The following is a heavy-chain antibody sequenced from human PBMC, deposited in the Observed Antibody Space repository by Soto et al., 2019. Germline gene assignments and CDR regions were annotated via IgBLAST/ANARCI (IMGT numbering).Heavy chain of an antibody. CDR1: GYTFTSYG. V-gene: IGHV1-18*01. CDR3: ASYHLNSYYYGMDV. Sequence: QVQVVQSGAAVKKPGASVKVSCKASGYTFTSYGFSWVRQAPGQGLEWMGWISAYNGNTNYAQKLQGRVTMTTDTSTSTAYMELRSLRSDDTAVYYCASYHLNSYYYGMDVWGQGTTVTVSS. CDR2: ISAYNGNT. J-gene: IGHJ6*02.